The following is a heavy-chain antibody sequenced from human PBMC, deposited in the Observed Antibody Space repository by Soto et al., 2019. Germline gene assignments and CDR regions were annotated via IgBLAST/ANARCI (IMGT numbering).Heavy chain of an antibody. V-gene: IGHV1-69*01. CDR3: ARGWGYDSNDYYYAY. CDR2: IIPIFGTA. CDR1: GGTFSRHA. D-gene: IGHD3-22*01. J-gene: IGHJ4*02. Sequence: QVQLVQSGAEVRTTGSSVKVSCKASGGTFSRHAISWVRQAPGQGLEWMGGIIPIFGTANHAQKFQGRVTIIADESTSRVYMELSSLRSEDTAMYYCARGWGYDSNDYYYAYWGQGTLVIVSS.